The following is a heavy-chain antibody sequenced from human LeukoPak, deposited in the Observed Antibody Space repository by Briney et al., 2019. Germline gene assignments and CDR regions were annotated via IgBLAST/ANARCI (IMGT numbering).Heavy chain of an antibody. V-gene: IGHV3-48*03. D-gene: IGHD6-13*01. CDR1: GFTFSSYE. CDR3: AREVKKGIAAARSRDY. CDR2: ISSSGSTI. J-gene: IGHJ4*02. Sequence: PGGSLRLSCAVSGFTFSSYEMNWVRQTPGKGLEWVSYISSSGSTIYYADSVKGRFTISRDNSKNTLYLQMNSLRAEDTAVYYCAREVKKGIAAARSRDYWSQGTLATVSS.